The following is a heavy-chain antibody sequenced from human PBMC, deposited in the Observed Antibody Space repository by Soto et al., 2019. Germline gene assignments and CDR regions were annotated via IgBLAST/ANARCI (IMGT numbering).Heavy chain of an antibody. CDR3: ARGSHSTTWYGGQFDY. V-gene: IGHV3-21*01. D-gene: IGHD6-13*01. CDR2: VSSSSTYI. J-gene: IGHJ4*02. CDR1: GFTFSSYT. Sequence: GGSLRLSCAASGFTFSSYTMNWVRQAPGKGLEWVSSVSSSSTYIYYADSVKGRFTISRDNAKNSLYLQMNSLRAEDTAIYYCARGSHSTTWYGGQFDYWGQGTLVTVS.